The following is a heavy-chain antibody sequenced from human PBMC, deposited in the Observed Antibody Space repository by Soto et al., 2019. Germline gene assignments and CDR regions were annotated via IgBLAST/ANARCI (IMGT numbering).Heavy chain of an antibody. CDR2: IYYSGST. CDR3: AREQHTGHFDY. CDR1: GGSISSYY. D-gene: IGHD2-8*02. J-gene: IGHJ4*02. Sequence: QVQLQESGPGLVKPSETLSLTCTVSGGSISSYYWSWIRQPPGKGLEWIGYIYYSGSTNYNPSLKSRVTISVDTSKNQFSLKLSSVTAADTAVYYCAREQHTGHFDYWGQGTLVTVSS. V-gene: IGHV4-59*01.